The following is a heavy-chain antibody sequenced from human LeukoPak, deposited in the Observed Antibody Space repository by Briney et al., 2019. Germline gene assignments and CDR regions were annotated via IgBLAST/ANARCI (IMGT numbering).Heavy chain of an antibody. V-gene: IGHV4-4*07. CDR2: IYTSGIT. CDR3: ARLAVPAVMGAFDI. J-gene: IGHJ3*02. CDR1: GDSMSSYY. D-gene: IGHD2-2*01. Sequence: PSETLSLTCTVSGDSMSSYYWSWIRQPAGKGLEWIGRIYTSGITNYNPSLKSRVTISLDTSKKQFSLKLSSVTAADTAVYYCARLAVPAVMGAFDIWGQGTMVTVSS.